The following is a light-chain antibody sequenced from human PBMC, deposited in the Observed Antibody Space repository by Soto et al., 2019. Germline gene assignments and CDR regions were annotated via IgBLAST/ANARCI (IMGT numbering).Light chain of an antibody. CDR1: QSIGSN. J-gene: IGKJ2*01. CDR3: QQSYSTLYT. V-gene: IGKV1-39*01. CDR2: AAS. Sequence: DIQMTQSPSSLSASVGDRVTITCRASQSIGSNLNWYQQKPGKAPKLLIYAASSLHSGVPSRFSGSGSGTDFTLTISSLQPGDFATYYCQQSYSTLYTFGQGSKLEIK.